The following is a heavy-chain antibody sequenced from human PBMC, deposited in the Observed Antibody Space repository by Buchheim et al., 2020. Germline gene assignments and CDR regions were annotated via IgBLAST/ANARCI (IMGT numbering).Heavy chain of an antibody. CDR1: GYTFTSYD. CDR3: ARYYDLWSGYYDWYFDL. J-gene: IGHJ2*01. V-gene: IGHV1-8*01. Sequence: QVQLVQSGAEVKKPGASVKVSCKASGYTFTSYDINWVRQATGQGLEWMGWMNPKSGNTDYAQKFQGRVTMTRDTSISTAYMELSSLRSEDTAVYYCARYYDLWSGYYDWYFDLWGRGT. CDR2: MNPKSGNT. D-gene: IGHD3-3*01.